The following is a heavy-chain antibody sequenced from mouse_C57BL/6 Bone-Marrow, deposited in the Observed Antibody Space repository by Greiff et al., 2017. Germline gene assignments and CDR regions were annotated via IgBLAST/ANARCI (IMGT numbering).Heavy chain of an antibody. D-gene: IGHD2-1*01. CDR3: ARDGGGGLLYDY. CDR2: ISYDGSN. Sequence: ESGPGLVKPSQSLSLTCSVTGYSITSGYYWNWIRQFPGNKLEWMGYISYDGSNNYNPSLKNRISITRDTSKNQFFLKLNSVTTEDTATYYCARDGGGGLLYDYWGQGTTLTVSS. V-gene: IGHV3-6*01. CDR1: GYSITSGYY. J-gene: IGHJ2*01.